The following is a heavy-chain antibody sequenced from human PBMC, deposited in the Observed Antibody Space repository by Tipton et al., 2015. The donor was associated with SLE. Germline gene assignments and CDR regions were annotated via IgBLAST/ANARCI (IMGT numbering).Heavy chain of an antibody. J-gene: IGHJ3*02. V-gene: IGHV4-34*01. CDR2: INHSGST. Sequence: TLSLTCAVYGGSFSGYYWSWIRQPPGKGLEWIGEINHSGSTNYNPSLKSRVTISVGTSKNQFSLKLSSVTAADTAVYYCAREGTQGAFDIWGQGTMVTVSS. CDR3: AREGTQGAFDI. CDR1: GGSFSGYY.